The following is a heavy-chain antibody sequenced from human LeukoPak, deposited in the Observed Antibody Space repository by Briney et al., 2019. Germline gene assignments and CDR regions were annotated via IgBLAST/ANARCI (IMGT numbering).Heavy chain of an antibody. D-gene: IGHD3-10*01. CDR1: GFTFRNYD. J-gene: IGHJ5*02. CDR3: ARDKVRGYNWFDP. CDR2: ISTDGDT. V-gene: IGHV3-13*01. Sequence: GGSLRLSCAASGFTFRNYDMHWVRQPTGKGLEWVSGISTDGDTYYPGAVKGRFTISRENAKESLHLQMNSLRAGDTAVYYCARDKVRGYNWFDPWGQGTLVTVSS.